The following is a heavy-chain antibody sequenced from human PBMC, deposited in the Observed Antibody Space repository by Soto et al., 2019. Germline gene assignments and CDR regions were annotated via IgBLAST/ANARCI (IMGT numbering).Heavy chain of an antibody. Sequence: VQLVESGGGVVQPGRSLRLSCAASGFTFSDYAMHWVRQAPGKGLEWVAVVSHDGRNTHYANSVKGRFTISRDSSKNTVSLEMTSLRAEDTAVYYWAKGGRQWLVTSDFNYWGQGALVTVSS. CDR3: AKGGRQWLVTSDFNY. J-gene: IGHJ4*02. CDR1: GFTFSDYA. V-gene: IGHV3-30*18. D-gene: IGHD6-19*01. CDR2: VSHDGRNT.